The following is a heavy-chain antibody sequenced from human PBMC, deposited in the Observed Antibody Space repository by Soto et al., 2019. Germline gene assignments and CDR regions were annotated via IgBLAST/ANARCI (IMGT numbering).Heavy chain of an antibody. Sequence: QVQLVQSGAEVKKPGASVKVSCKASGYTFTSYGISWVRQAPGQGLEWMGWISAYNGNTNYAQKLQGRVTMTTDTSTGTAYMELRSLRSDDTAVYYCARSPSGGYCISTSCSPYYYGMDVWGQGTTVTVSS. J-gene: IGHJ6*02. D-gene: IGHD2-2*01. CDR3: ARSPSGGYCISTSCSPYYYGMDV. CDR1: GYTFTSYG. V-gene: IGHV1-18*01. CDR2: ISAYNGNT.